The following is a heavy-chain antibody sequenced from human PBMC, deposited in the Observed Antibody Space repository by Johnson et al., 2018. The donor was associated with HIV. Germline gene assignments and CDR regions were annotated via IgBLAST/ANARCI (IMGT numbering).Heavy chain of an antibody. D-gene: IGHD3-3*01. J-gene: IGHJ3*02. CDR2: SKSKAAGGTT. Sequence: VQLVESGGGLVQPGGSLRLSCAASGFTLSSAWMSWVRQAPGKGLEWVGRSKSKAAGGTTDYAAPVKGRFSISSDNSQNTLYLQMGSLRTEDMAVYYCARGGAQFLEWLLSDQYAFDIWGQGTMVTVSS. V-gene: IGHV3-15*01. CDR3: ARGGAQFLEWLLSDQYAFDI. CDR1: GFTLSSAW.